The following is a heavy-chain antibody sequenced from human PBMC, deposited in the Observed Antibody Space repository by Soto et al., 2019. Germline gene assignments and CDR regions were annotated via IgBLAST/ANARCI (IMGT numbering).Heavy chain of an antibody. J-gene: IGHJ6*03. V-gene: IGHV4-39*01. CDR2: IHSSGST. CDR3: ARLVIVPAAMSDYYIDV. CDR1: GVSISKSSYY. D-gene: IGHD2-2*01. Sequence: QLQMEESGPGLVKPSETLSLSCTVSGVSISKSSYYWGWIRQPPGRGLEWIGGIHSSGSTSYNPSLENRVTMSVDTSKNQFSLRLNSVTAADTAVYYCARLVIVPAAMSDYYIDVWGKGATVTVSS.